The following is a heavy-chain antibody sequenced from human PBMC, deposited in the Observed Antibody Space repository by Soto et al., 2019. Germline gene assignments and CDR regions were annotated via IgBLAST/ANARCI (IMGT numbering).Heavy chain of an antibody. V-gene: IGHV3-9*01. J-gene: IGHJ4*02. D-gene: IGHD4-17*01. CDR2: ISWNSGSI. CDR1: GFTFDDYA. Sequence: EVQLVESGGGLVQPGRSLRLSCAASGFTFDDYAMHWVRQAPGKGLEWVSGISWNSGSIGYADSVKGRFTISRDNAKNSLYLQMNSLRAEDTALYYCAKSFYGDYRTFDYWGQGTLVTVSS. CDR3: AKSFYGDYRTFDY.